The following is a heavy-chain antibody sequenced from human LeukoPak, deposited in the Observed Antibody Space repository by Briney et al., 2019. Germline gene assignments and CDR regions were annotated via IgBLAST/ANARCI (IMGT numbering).Heavy chain of an antibody. V-gene: IGHV4-59*13. D-gene: IGHD1-26*01. CDR2: IYYSGST. CDR1: GGSISSYY. Sequence: PSETLSLTCSVSGGSISSYYWSWIRQPPEKGREWIGYIYYSGSTNYTASLKSRVTISVDTSKNQFSQTQSSGTAADAAVYYCARDLKGEGYFGYWGQGTLVTVSS. J-gene: IGHJ4*02. CDR3: ARDLKGEGYFGY.